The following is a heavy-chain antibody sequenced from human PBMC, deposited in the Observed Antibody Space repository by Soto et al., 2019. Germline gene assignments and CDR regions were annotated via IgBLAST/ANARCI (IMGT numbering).Heavy chain of an antibody. J-gene: IGHJ6*03. CDR2: VSRSGANT. Sequence: PGGSLRLSCAASGFTFSSYAMNWVRQAPGKGLEWVSTVSRSGANTYYADSLKGRFTISRDNSKNTLYLQMNSLRAEDTAVYFCAKDPLYNWNDEVSYYYYMDVWGKGTTVTVSS. CDR3: AKDPLYNWNDEVSYYYYMDV. D-gene: IGHD1-1*01. V-gene: IGHV3-23*01. CDR1: GFTFSSYA.